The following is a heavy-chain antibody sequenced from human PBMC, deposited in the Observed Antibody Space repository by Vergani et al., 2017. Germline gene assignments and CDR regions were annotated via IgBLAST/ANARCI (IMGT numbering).Heavy chain of an antibody. Sequence: EVQLVESGGGLLKPGDHVRLSCAVSGLNFNDAWMTWVRQAPGKGLEWLGRVISKKDGGRADYSPHVKGTFTISRDESKSTIYLDMNSLRIEDTATYYCSTYNVGASFSRGPGTRVTVSS. J-gene: IGHJ4*02. CDR2: VISKKDGGRA. D-gene: IGHD5-24*01. CDR3: STYNVGASFS. V-gene: IGHV3-15*01. CDR1: GLNFNDAW.